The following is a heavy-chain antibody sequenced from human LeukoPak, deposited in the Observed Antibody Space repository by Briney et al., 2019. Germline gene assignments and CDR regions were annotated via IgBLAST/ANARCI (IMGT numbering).Heavy chain of an antibody. J-gene: IGHJ4*02. V-gene: IGHV3-23*01. CDR1: GFTFSSYA. Sequence: GSLRLSCAASGFTFSSYAMSWVRQAPGKGLEWVSAISGSGGSTYYADSVKGRFTISRDNPKNTLYLQMNSLRAEDTAVYYCAKEPYYYDSSGYSSFDYWGQGTLVTVSS. CDR3: AKEPYYYDSSGYSSFDY. CDR2: ISGSGGST. D-gene: IGHD3-22*01.